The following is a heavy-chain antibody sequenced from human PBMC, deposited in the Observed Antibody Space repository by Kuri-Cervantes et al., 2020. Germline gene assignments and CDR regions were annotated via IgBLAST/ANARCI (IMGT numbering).Heavy chain of an antibody. CDR1: GYTFTAYP. V-gene: IGHV1-3*01. D-gene: IGHD5-12*01. J-gene: IGHJ4*02. Sequence: ASVKVSCKASGYTFTAYPMHWVRLAPGQRLEWLGRINAANGDTRYSQNFQDRVTFSRDTSASTAYMELSSLRSEDTAVYYCASSSGYSGYDSNLVIDYWGQGTLVTVSS. CDR3: ASSSGYSGYDSNLVIDY. CDR2: INAANGDT.